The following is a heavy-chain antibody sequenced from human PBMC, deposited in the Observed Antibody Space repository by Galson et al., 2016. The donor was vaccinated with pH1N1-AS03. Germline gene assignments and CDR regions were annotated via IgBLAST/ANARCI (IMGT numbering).Heavy chain of an antibody. J-gene: IGHJ6*02. D-gene: IGHD5-24*01. V-gene: IGHV1-69*02. CDR2: INPMVGLA. CDR1: GGTLSSYT. CDR3: ARVSGEDGRGGYKGASAMDA. Sequence: SVKVSCKASGGTLSSYTINWVRQAPGQGLEWMGRINPMVGLADYAQKVQDRVTITADKSTSTVYMELGSLRSEDTAVYYCARVSGEDGRGGYKGASAMDAWGQGTTVTVSS.